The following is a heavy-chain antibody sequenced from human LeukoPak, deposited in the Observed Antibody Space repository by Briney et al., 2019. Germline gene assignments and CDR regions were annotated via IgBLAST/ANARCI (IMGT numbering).Heavy chain of an antibody. CDR1: GFTFSSYG. CDR3: ARDKAVAGKDY. CDR2: ISYDGSNK. J-gene: IGHJ4*02. Sequence: GGSLRLSCAASGFTFSSYGMHWVRQAPGKGLEWVAVISYDGSNKYYADSVKGRFTISRDNSKNTLYLQMNSLRAEDTAVYYCARDKAVAGKDYWGQGTLVTVSS. D-gene: IGHD6-19*01. V-gene: IGHV3-30*03.